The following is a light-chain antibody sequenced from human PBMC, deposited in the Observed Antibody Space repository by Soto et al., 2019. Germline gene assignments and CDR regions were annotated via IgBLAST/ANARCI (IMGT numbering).Light chain of an antibody. J-gene: IGKJ1*01. CDR3: QQYGSSPRT. CDR1: QSVRNNQ. V-gene: IGKV3-20*01. CDR2: GAS. Sequence: EIVLTQSPGTLSLSPGERVTLSCRASQSVRNNQLAWYQQKPGQAPRLLIYGASSRATGIPDRFSGRGSGTDFTLTINRLEPEDVAVYYCQQYGSSPRTFGQGTKVDIK.